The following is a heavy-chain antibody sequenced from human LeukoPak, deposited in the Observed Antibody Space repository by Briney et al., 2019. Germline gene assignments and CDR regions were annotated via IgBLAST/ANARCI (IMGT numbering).Heavy chain of an antibody. J-gene: IGHJ4*02. CDR2: IVPILGTA. CDR1: GGSFCRYA. D-gene: IGHD5-18*01. Sequence: SVKVSCKAPGGSFCRYAVSWVRQAPGQGLEWMGGIVPILGTANYAQKFQGRVTITADDSTGTAYMELTSLRSADTAVYYCARSQGYSYGSSYWGQGTLVTVSS. V-gene: IGHV1-69*13. CDR3: ARSQGYSYGSSY.